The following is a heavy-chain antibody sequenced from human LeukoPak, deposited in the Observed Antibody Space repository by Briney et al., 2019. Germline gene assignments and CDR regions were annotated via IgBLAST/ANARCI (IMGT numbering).Heavy chain of an antibody. CDR3: ARGGGYSYGAPFDY. Sequence: GGSLRLSCTVSGFTFSSYSMNWVRQAPGKGLEWVSYISSSSTIYYADSVKGRFTISRDNAKNSLYLQMNSLRAEDTAVYYCARGGGYSYGAPFDYWGQGTLVTVSS. CDR2: ISSSSTI. CDR1: GFTFSSYS. J-gene: IGHJ4*02. D-gene: IGHD5-18*01. V-gene: IGHV3-48*01.